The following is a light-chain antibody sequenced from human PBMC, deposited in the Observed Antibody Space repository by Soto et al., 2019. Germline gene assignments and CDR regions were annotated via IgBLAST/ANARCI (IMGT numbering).Light chain of an antibody. CDR1: QSISSW. CDR3: QQCNSSPFT. Sequence: DIQMTQSPSTLSASVGDRVTITCRASQSISSWLAWYQQKPGKAPKLLIYKASSLESGVPSRFSGSGSGTEFTLTISGLQPDDLATYYCQQCNSSPFTFGPGTKVAIK. J-gene: IGKJ3*01. V-gene: IGKV1-5*03. CDR2: KAS.